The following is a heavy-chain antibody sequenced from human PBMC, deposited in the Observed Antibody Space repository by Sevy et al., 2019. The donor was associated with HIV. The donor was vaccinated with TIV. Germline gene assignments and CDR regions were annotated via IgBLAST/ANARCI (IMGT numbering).Heavy chain of an antibody. CDR1: GFTFSNYG. CDR2: IWNDGRNK. CDR3: ARVGDFNDRSAKRDFDY. D-gene: IGHD3-22*01. Sequence: GGSLRLSCAASGFTFSNYGMHWVRQAPGKGLEWVAVIWNDGRNKYYADSVKGRFTFSRDNSKKTLYLQMNSLRVEDTAVYFCARVGDFNDRSAKRDFDYWGQGTLVTVSS. J-gene: IGHJ4*02. V-gene: IGHV3-33*01.